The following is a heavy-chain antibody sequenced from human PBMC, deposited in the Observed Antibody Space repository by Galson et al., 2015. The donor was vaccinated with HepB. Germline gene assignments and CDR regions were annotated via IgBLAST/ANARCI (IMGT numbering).Heavy chain of an antibody. CDR2: ISYDGSNK. CDR3: AKDFGKSCRGCAFDI. D-gene: IGHD3-10*01. Sequence: SLRLSCAASGFTFSSYGMHWVRQAPGKGLEWVAVISYDGSNKYYADSVKGRFTISRDNSKNTLYLQMNSLRAEDTAVYYCAKDFGKSCRGCAFDIWGQGTMVTVSS. J-gene: IGHJ3*02. V-gene: IGHV3-30*18. CDR1: GFTFSSYG.